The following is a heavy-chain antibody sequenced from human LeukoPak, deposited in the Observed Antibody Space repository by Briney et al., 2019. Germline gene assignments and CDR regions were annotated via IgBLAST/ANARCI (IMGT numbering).Heavy chain of an antibody. D-gene: IGHD6-13*01. CDR3: ARRTAADARDY. Sequence: SETLSLTGSVSGGSISSYYWSWIRQPPGKGLEWIGSIYYSGSTYYNPSLKSRVTISVDTSKNQFSLKLSSVTAADTAVYYCARRTAADARDYWGQGTLVTVSS. CDR2: IYYSGST. V-gene: IGHV4-59*12. J-gene: IGHJ4*02. CDR1: GGSISSYY.